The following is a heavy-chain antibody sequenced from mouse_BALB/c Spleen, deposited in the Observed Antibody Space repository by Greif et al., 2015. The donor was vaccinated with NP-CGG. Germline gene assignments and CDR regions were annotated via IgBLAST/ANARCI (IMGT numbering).Heavy chain of an antibody. V-gene: IGHV14-3*02. Sequence: VQLQQSGAELVKPGASVKLSCTASGFNIKDTYMHWVKQRPEQGLEWIGRIDPANGNTKYDPKFQGKATITADTSSNTAHLQLSSLTSEDIAVYYCARKLGRGLYFDYWGQGTTLTVSS. J-gene: IGHJ2*01. CDR3: ARKLGRGLYFDY. CDR2: IDPANGNT. CDR1: GFNIKDTY. D-gene: IGHD4-1*01.